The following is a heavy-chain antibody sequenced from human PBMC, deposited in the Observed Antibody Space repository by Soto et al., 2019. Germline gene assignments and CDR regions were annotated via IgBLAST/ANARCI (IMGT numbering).Heavy chain of an antibody. Sequence: QVQLVQSGAEARKPGSSVKVSCKASGGTFSSYPISWVRQAPGHGLEWMGMIIPILGIANYAQKFHDRVSITADNSTSTAYMELSSLGPEDTAVYYCARSNPIAAAGINCVAPWGQGTLVTVPS. CDR2: IIPILGIA. CDR1: GGTFSSYP. D-gene: IGHD6-13*01. CDR3: ARSNPIAAAGINCVAP. V-gene: IGHV1-69*02. J-gene: IGHJ5*02.